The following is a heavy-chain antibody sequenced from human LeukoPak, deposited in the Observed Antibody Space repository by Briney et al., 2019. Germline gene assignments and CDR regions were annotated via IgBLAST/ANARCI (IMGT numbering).Heavy chain of an antibody. Sequence: SETLSLTCTVSGGSISSYYWSWIRQPPGKGLEWIGYIYYSGSTNYNPSLKSRVTISVDTSKNQFSLKLSSVTAADTAVYYCASYSTVVMVPDYWGQGTLVTVSS. V-gene: IGHV4-59*12. CDR2: IYYSGST. D-gene: IGHD4-23*01. J-gene: IGHJ4*02. CDR1: GGSISSYY. CDR3: ASYSTVVMVPDY.